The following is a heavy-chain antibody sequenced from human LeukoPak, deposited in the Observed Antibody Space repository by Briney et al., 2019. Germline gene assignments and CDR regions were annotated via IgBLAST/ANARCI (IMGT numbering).Heavy chain of an antibody. CDR3: ARHLGTSSLTRYYYYMDV. CDR2: IYHSRST. CDR1: GYSISGGYY. V-gene: IGHV4-38-2*01. J-gene: IGHJ6*03. Sequence: SETLSLTCAVSGYSISGGYYWGWIRQPPGKGLEWIGSIYHSRSTYYNPSLKSRVTISVDTSKNQFSLKLSSVTAADTAVYYCARHLGTSSLTRYYYYMDVWGKGTTVTVSS. D-gene: IGHD3-3*02.